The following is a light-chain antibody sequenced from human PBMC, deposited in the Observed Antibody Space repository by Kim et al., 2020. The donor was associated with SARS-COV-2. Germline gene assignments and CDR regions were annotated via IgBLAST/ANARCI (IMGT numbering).Light chain of an antibody. CDR1: QNVLHSSKNKNS. J-gene: IGKJ5*01. CDR3: QQHYSAPLT. V-gene: IGKV4-1*01. CDR2: WTS. Sequence: ATINCKSSQNVLHSSKNKNSVAWYQQRPGQPPKLLISWTSTRASGVPDRFSGSGSGTDFTLTISSLQVEDVAVYYCQQHYSAPLTFGQGTRLEIK.